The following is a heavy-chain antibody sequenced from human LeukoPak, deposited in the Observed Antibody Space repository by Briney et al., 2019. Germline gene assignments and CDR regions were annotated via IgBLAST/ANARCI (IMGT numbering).Heavy chain of an antibody. J-gene: IGHJ5*02. V-gene: IGHV1-69*13. D-gene: IGHD3-3*01. CDR1: GYTFTSYG. CDR2: IIPIFGTA. CDR3: ASQRSLYYDFWTDLNWFDP. Sequence: SVKVSCKASGYTFTSYGISWVRQAPGQGLEWMGGIIPIFGTANYAQKFQGRVTITADESTSTAYMELSSLRSEDTAVYYCASQRSLYYDFWTDLNWFDPWGQGTLVTVSS.